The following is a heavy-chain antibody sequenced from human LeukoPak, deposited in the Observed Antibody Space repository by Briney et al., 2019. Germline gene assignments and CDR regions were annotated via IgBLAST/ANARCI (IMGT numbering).Heavy chain of an antibody. Sequence: SQTLSLTCTVSGGSISSGGYYWSWIRQPPGKGLEWIGYIYYSGSTNYNPSLKSRVTISVDTSKNQFSLKLSSVTAADTAVYYCARRGYSSSWYPYYYGMDVWGQGTTVTVSS. J-gene: IGHJ6*02. CDR2: IYYSGST. CDR3: ARRGYSSSWYPYYYGMDV. D-gene: IGHD6-13*01. CDR1: GGSISSGGYY. V-gene: IGHV4-61*08.